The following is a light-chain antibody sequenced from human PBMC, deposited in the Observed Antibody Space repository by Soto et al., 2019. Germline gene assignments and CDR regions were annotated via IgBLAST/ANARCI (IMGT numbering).Light chain of an antibody. J-gene: IGKJ1*01. CDR1: QSISNY. V-gene: IGKV1-39*01. CDR3: QQSFSPLWT. Sequence: DIQMTQSPSSLSASVGDRVTITCRASQSISNYLNWYQQKPGKAPKLLIYAASSMQSGVPSRFNGSGSETDFTLTISSLQPDDSSTYYCQQSFSPLWTFRQGTKVEV. CDR2: AAS.